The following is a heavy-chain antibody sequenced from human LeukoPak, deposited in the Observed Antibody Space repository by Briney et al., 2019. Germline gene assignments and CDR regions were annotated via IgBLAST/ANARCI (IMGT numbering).Heavy chain of an antibody. CDR3: AKARGSGSXYNDALDI. CDR1: GFTFSSHA. Sequence: GGSLRLSCAASGFTFSSHAMSWVRQAPGKGLEWVSAISGSGGSTYYADSVKGRFTISRDNSKNTLCLQMNSLRAEDTAVYYCAKARGSGSXYNDALDIWGQGTMVTVSS. V-gene: IGHV3-23*01. D-gene: IGHD3-10*01. CDR2: ISGSGGST. J-gene: IGHJ3*02.